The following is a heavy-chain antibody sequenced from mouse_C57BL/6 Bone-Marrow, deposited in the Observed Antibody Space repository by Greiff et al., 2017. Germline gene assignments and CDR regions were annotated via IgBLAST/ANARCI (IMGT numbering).Heavy chain of an antibody. CDR1: GFNIKDYY. J-gene: IGHJ4*01. Sequence: VQLQQSGAELVRPGASVKLSCTASGFNIKDYYMHWVKQRPEQGLEWIGRIDPEDGDTEYAPKFQGKATMTADTSSNTAYLQLSSLTSEDTAVYYCTTGITVVESLYYYAMDYWGQGTSVTVSS. CDR3: TTGITVVESLYYYAMDY. V-gene: IGHV14-1*01. CDR2: IDPEDGDT. D-gene: IGHD1-1*01.